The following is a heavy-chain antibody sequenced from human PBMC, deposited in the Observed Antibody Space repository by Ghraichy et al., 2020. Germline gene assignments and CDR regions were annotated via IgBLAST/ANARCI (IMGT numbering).Heavy chain of an antibody. J-gene: IGHJ4*02. CDR3: ARSTFSSADY. D-gene: IGHD6-6*01. Sequence: GGYERLSCAASEFTFSNYWMSWVRQAPGKGLEWVAHIKPDGSEEFYVDSVKGRFTTSRENAHNSLSLQMNSLRAEDSAVYYCARSTFSSADYWGQGTLVTVSS. CDR2: IKPDGSEE. V-gene: IGHV3-7*01. CDR1: EFTFSNYW.